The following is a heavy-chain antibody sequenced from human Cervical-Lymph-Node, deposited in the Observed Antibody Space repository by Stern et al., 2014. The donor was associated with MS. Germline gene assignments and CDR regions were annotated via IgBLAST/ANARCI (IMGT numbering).Heavy chain of an antibody. CDR1: GFTFSSHG. J-gene: IGHJ6*02. D-gene: IGHD2-21*02. CDR3: AKDGDKTAYGMDV. CDR2: IWHDGSNK. V-gene: IGHV3-33*06. Sequence: VQLVESGGGVVQPGRSLRLSCVASGFTFSSHGMHWVRQAPGKGLGWVAVIWHDGSNKYYADSVKGRFTISRDNSKNTLFLQMNSLRAEDTAIYDCAKDGDKTAYGMDVWGQGTTVTVSS.